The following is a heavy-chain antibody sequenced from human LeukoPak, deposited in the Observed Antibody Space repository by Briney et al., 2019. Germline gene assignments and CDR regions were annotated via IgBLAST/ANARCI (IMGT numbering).Heavy chain of an antibody. D-gene: IGHD2-2*01. CDR2: ISAYNGNT. CDR1: GYTFTSYG. CDR3: ARVDLVYCSSTSCYEGFDP. V-gene: IGHV1-18*01. J-gene: IGHJ5*02. Sequence: ASVKVSCKASGYTFTSYGISWVRQAPGQGLEWMGWISAYNGNTNYAQKLQGRVTMTTDTSTSTAYMELRSLRSDDTAVYYCARVDLVYCSSTSCYEGFDPWGQGTLVTVSS.